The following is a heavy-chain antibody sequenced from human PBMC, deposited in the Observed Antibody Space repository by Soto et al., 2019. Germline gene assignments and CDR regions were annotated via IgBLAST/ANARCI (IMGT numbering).Heavy chain of an antibody. J-gene: IGHJ3*02. CDR2: IGSRTSDI. CDR3: VRDYYDTSGYPNTFDI. Sequence: GGSLRLSCAASGFTLSRHTMNWVRQAPGKGLEWVSFIGSRTSDIYYADSVKGRFTISRDNAKNSLYLDLTRLRAEDTAVYFCVRDYYDTSGYPNTFDIWGPGTMVTV. D-gene: IGHD3-22*01. V-gene: IGHV3-21*01. CDR1: GFTLSRHT.